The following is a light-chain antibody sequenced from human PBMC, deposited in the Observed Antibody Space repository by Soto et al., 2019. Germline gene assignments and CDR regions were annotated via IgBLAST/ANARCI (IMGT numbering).Light chain of an antibody. CDR3: QQYNVWPPVT. Sequence: EIVITQSPATLSVSPGERATLSCCASQRVSSSLAWYQQKPGQAPRLLIYGASARATGIPARFSGSGSGTEFTLTISSLQSEDFAVYYCQQYNVWPPVTFGQGTKVDI. V-gene: IGKV3-15*01. CDR2: GAS. J-gene: IGKJ2*01. CDR1: QRVSSS.